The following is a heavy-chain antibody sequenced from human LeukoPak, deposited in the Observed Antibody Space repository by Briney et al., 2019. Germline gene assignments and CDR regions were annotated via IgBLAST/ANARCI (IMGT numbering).Heavy chain of an antibody. D-gene: IGHD2-2*02. CDR1: GFTFSSYA. Sequence: GGSLRLSCAASGFTFSSYAMSWVRQAPGKGLEWVSATSGSGGSTYYADSVKGRFTISRDNSKNTLYLQMNSLRAEDTAVYYLAKGGCSSTSCYRDRWGYYYYYMDVWGKGTTVTVSS. CDR2: TSGSGGST. J-gene: IGHJ6*03. CDR3: AKGGCSSTSCYRDRWGYYYYYMDV. V-gene: IGHV3-23*01.